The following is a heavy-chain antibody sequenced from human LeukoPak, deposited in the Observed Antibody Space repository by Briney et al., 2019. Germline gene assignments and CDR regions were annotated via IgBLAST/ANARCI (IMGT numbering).Heavy chain of an antibody. D-gene: IGHD3-10*01. V-gene: IGHV3-21*01. CDR3: ARETYYYGSGSYSPLYYFDY. CDR1: GFTFTTYS. Sequence: GGSLRLSCEASGFTFTTYSMTWVRQAPGKGLEWVSIISSGSSAIFSADALKGRFTISRDNAKNSLYLQMNSLRAEDTAVYDCARETYYYGSGSYSPLYYFDYWGQGTLVTVSS. CDR2: ISSGSSAI. J-gene: IGHJ4*02.